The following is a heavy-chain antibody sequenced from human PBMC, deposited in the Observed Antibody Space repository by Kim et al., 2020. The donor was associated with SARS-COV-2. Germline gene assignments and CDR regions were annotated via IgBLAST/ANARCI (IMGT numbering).Heavy chain of an antibody. CDR1: GYSFTSYW. V-gene: IGHV5-51*01. J-gene: IGHJ4*02. CDR3: ARLASPVGGYPPPFDY. D-gene: IGHD3-22*01. CDR2: IYPGDSDT. Sequence: GESLKISCKGSGYSFTSYWIGWVRQMPGKGLEWMGIIYPGDSDTRYSPSFQGQVTISADKSISTAYLQWSSLKASDTAMYYCARLASPVGGYPPPFDYWGQGTLVTVSS.